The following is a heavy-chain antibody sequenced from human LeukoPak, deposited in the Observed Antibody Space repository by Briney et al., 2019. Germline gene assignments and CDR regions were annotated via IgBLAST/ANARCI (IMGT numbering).Heavy chain of an antibody. CDR1: GGSISSYY. D-gene: IGHD6-19*01. Sequence: SETLSLTCTASGGSISSYYWSWIRQPPGKGLEWIGRIYTSGSTNYNPSLKSRVTMSVDTSKNQFSLKLSSVTAADTAVYYCARSPLYSSGWYVNWFDPWGQGTLVTVSS. CDR3: ARSPLYSSGWYVNWFDP. J-gene: IGHJ5*02. CDR2: IYTSGST. V-gene: IGHV4-4*07.